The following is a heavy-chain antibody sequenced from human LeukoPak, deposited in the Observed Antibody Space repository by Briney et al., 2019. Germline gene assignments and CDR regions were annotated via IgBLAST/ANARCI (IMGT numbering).Heavy chain of an antibody. V-gene: IGHV4-59*08. CDR3: AESFGELFDLVY. CDR1: GGSISSYY. CDR2: IYYSGST. D-gene: IGHD3-10*01. J-gene: IGHJ4*02. Sequence: PSETLSLTCTVSGGSISSYYWSWLRQPPGKGLEWIGYIYYSGSTNYNPSLKSRVTISVDTSKNQFSLKLSSVTAADTAVYYWAESFGELFDLVYWGQGTLVTVSS.